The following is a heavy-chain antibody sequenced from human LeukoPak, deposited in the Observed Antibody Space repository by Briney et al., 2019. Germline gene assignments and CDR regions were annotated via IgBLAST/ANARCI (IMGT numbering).Heavy chain of an antibody. V-gene: IGHV3-30*18. D-gene: IGHD3-10*01. CDR2: ISYDGSNK. CDR3: AKDMFIYYYGSGPLGY. CDR1: GFTFSSYG. Sequence: GGSLRLSCAASGFTFSSYGMHWVRQAPGKGLEWVAVISYDGSNKCYADSVKGRFTISRDNSKNTLYLQMNSLRAEDTAVYYCAKDMFIYYYGSGPLGYWGQGTLVTVSS. J-gene: IGHJ4*02.